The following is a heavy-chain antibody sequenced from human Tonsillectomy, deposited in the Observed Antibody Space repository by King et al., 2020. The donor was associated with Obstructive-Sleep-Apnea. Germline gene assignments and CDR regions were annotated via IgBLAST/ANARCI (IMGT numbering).Heavy chain of an antibody. CDR1: GGTFSSYA. D-gene: IGHD2-15*01. J-gene: IGHJ3*02. Sequence: QLVQSGAEVKKPGSSVKVSCKASGGTFSSYAISWVRQAPGQGLEWMGRIIPILGIANYAQKFQGRVTITADKSTSTAYMELSSLRSEDTAVYYCARRYCSGGSCYPTPGDAFDIWGHGTMVTVSS. CDR2: IIPILGIA. V-gene: IGHV1-69*09. CDR3: ARRYCSGGSCYPTPGDAFDI.